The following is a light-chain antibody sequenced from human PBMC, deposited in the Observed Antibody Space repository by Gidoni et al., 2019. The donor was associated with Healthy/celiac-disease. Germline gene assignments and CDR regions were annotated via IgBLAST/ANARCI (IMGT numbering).Light chain of an antibody. J-gene: IGKJ1*01. Sequence: DIHITQSPSTLSASVGDTVTITCRASQSISSWLAWYQQKPGKAPKLLIYDASSLESGVPSRFRGSGSGTEFTLTISSLQPDDFATYYCQQDNSYPWTFGQGTKVEIK. CDR3: QQDNSYPWT. V-gene: IGKV1-5*01. CDR1: QSISSW. CDR2: DAS.